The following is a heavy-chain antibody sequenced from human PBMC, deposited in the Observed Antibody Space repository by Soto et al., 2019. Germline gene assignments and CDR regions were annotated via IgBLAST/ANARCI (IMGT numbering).Heavy chain of an antibody. CDR1: GFTFSSYA. Sequence: WSLRLSCAASGFTFSSYAMHWVRQAPGKGLEWVAVISYDGSNKYYADSVKGRFTISRDNSKNTLYLQMNSLRAEDTAVYYCARDGYDSSGYYFDYWGQGTLVTVSS. CDR3: ARDGYDSSGYYFDY. V-gene: IGHV3-30-3*01. CDR2: ISYDGSNK. D-gene: IGHD3-22*01. J-gene: IGHJ4*02.